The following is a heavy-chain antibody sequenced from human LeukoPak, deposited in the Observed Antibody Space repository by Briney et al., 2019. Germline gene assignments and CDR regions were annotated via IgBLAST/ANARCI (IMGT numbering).Heavy chain of an antibody. CDR3: VRDGGVSGYDLLDY. J-gene: IGHJ4*02. V-gene: IGHV3-7*01. CDR1: GFTFSNYW. D-gene: IGHD5-12*01. Sequence: GGSLRLSCAASGFTFSNYWMTWVRQAPGKGLEWVAHINQDGSEEHYMDSAKARFTISRDNAKNSLSLQMNSLRAEDAAVYYCVRDGGVSGYDLLDYWGQGTLVTVSS. CDR2: INQDGSEE.